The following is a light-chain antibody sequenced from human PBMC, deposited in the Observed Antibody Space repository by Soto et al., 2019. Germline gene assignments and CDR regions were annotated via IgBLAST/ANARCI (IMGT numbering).Light chain of an antibody. V-gene: IGKV1-39*01. CDR3: QQSYGTPLT. J-gene: IGKJ4*01. CDR2: AAS. Sequence: DMEMTQSPSSLSASVGDRVTITCRASQSISNYLNWYQHKPGKVPKLLIYAASSLQSGVPTRFSGCGYGTDFTLTINSLQPEDFATYYCQQSYGTPLTFGGGTKIEIK. CDR1: QSISNY.